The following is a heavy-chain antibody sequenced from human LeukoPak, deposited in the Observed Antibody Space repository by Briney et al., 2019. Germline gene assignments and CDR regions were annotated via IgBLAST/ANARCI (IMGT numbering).Heavy chain of an antibody. D-gene: IGHD3-9*01. CDR2: IWNDGSQK. J-gene: IGHJ6*02. Sequence: GGSLRLSCAASGFTFSTYGMHWVRQAPGKGLEWLAVIWNDGSQKYYADSVKGRFTISRDNSKNTLYLQMNSLRAEDTAVYYCARFGYFDWLLASGYYGMDVWGQGTTVTVSS. CDR1: GFTFSTYG. CDR3: ARFGYFDWLLASGYYGMDV. V-gene: IGHV3-33*01.